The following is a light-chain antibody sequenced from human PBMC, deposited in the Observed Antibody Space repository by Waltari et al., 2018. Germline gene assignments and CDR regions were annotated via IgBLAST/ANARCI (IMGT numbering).Light chain of an antibody. Sequence: QSALTQPPSASGSPGQSVTISCTGISSDVSNYNYVSWYQHHPGKAPKLTLYEVTKRPPGNPERFSGSKSGNTASLTISGLLAEDEASYYCTSYAGSNNVVFGGGTKVTVL. CDR3: TSYAGSNNVV. CDR1: SSDVSNYNY. CDR2: EVT. V-gene: IGLV2-8*01. J-gene: IGLJ2*01.